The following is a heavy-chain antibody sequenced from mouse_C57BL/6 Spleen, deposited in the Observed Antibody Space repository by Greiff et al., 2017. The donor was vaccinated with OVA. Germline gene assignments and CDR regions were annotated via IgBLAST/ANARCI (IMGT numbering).Heavy chain of an antibody. CDR1: GFTFSSYA. Sequence: EVNVVESGGGLVKPGGSLKLSCAASGFTFSSYAMSWVRQTPEKRLEWVATISDGGSYTYYPDNVKGRFTISRDNAKNNLYLQMSHLKSEDTAMYYCARDTDYYGSSSYFDYWGQGTTLTVSS. D-gene: IGHD1-1*01. CDR2: ISDGGSYT. J-gene: IGHJ2*01. V-gene: IGHV5-4*01. CDR3: ARDTDYYGSSSYFDY.